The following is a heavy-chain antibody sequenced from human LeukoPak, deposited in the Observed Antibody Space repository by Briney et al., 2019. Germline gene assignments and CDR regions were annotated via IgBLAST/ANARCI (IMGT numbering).Heavy chain of an antibody. CDR2: IILIFGTA. CDR1: VWILISYA. D-gene: IGHD2-15*01. CDR3: ARGGCSGGSCYRLDY. J-gene: IGHJ4*02. V-gene: IGHV1-69*01. Sequence: KGCVWILISYAINELRPPGGRGLAGVGGIILIFGTAVYAQKLQGRVTITADESTSTAYMELSSLRSEDTAVYYCARGGCSGGSCYRLDYWGQGTLVTVPS.